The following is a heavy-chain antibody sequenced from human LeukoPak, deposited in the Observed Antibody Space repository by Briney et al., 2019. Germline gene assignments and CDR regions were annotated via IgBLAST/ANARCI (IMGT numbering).Heavy chain of an antibody. D-gene: IGHD4-17*01. CDR2: IYYSGST. J-gene: IGHJ4*02. CDR1: GGSISSSSYY. Sequence: PSETLSLTCTVSGGSISSSSYYWGWIRQPPGKGLEWIGSIYYSGSTYYNPSLKSRVTISVDTSKNQFSLKLSSVTAADTAVYYCATPRRPPYGDYSWGQGTLVTVSS. V-gene: IGHV4-39*01. CDR3: ATPRRPPYGDYS.